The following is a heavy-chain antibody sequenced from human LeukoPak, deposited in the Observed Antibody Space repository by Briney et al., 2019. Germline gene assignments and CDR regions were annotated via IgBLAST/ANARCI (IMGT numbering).Heavy chain of an antibody. CDR2: IYYSGST. V-gene: IGHV4-31*03. CDR3: ARYSSGWYL. D-gene: IGHD6-19*01. Sequence: PSETLSLTCTVSGGSVSSGSYYWSWIRQPPGKGLEWIGYIYYSGSTYYNPSLKSRVTISVDTSKNQFSLKLSSVTAADTAVYYCARYSSGWYLWGQGTLVTVSS. CDR1: GGSVSSGSYY. J-gene: IGHJ5*02.